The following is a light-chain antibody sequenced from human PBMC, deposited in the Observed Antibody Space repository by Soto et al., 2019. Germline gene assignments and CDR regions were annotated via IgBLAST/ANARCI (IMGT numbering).Light chain of an antibody. J-gene: IGKJ4*01. V-gene: IGKV3-11*01. Sequence: IVLTQSPATLSLSPGERATISCRASQSVGTFLVWYQQKPGQAPRLLIHDASIRATGIPARFRGSGSGTDFILTISSRVPEDFGVYYCQQRTHGPSLIFGGGTKVEMK. CDR2: DAS. CDR1: QSVGTF. CDR3: QQRTHGPSLI.